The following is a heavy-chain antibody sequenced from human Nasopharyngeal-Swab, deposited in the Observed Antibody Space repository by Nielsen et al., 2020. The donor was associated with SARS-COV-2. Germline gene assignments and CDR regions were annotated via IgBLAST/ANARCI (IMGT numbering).Heavy chain of an antibody. CDR3: ARGNDYRGAFDI. V-gene: IGHV1-69*05. Sequence: SVKVSCKASGGTFSSYAISWGRQAPGQGLEWMGGIIPIFGTANYAQKFQGRVTMTRDTSTSTAYMELSSLRSEDTAVYYCARGNDYRGAFDIWGQGTMVTVSS. CDR2: IIPIFGTA. D-gene: IGHD4-11*01. CDR1: GGTFSSYA. J-gene: IGHJ3*02.